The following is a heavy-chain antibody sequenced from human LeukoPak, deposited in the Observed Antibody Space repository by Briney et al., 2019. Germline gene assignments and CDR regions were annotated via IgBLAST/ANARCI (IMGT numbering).Heavy chain of an antibody. J-gene: IGHJ3*02. D-gene: IGHD4-17*01. V-gene: IGHV4-59*12. CDR2: IYYYSGST. CDR3: ARDYGDYVGAFDI. Sequence: SETLSLTCTVSGGSISNYYWSWIRQPPGKGLEWIGYIYYYSGSTNYNPSLKSRLTMSVDTSKNQFSLKLSSVTAADTAVYYCARDYGDYVGAFDIWGQGTMVTVSS. CDR1: GGSISNYY.